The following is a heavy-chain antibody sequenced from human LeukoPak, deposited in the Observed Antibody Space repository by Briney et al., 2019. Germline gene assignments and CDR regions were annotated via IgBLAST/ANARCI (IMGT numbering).Heavy chain of an antibody. V-gene: IGHV1-18*01. Sequence: GASVKVSCKASGYTFTSYGISWVRQAPGQGLEWMGWITPYNGNTYYAHKLQGRVTMTTDTSTRTAYMELRSLRSDDTAVYYCARYLDGGEMEDWGQGTLVTVSS. D-gene: IGHD3-16*01. CDR1: GYTFTSYG. CDR3: ARYLDGGEMED. J-gene: IGHJ4*02. CDR2: ITPYNGNT.